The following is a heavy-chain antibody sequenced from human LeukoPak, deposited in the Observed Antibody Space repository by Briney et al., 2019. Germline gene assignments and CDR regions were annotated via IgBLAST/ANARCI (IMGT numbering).Heavy chain of an antibody. Sequence: PSETLSLTCAVYGGSFSGYYWSWIRQPPGKGLEWIGEINHSGSTNYNPSLKSRVTISVDTSKNQFSLKLSSVTAADTAVYYCAREGAGLPPDYWGQGTLATVSS. J-gene: IGHJ4*02. V-gene: IGHV4-34*01. D-gene: IGHD1-26*01. CDR3: AREGAGLPPDY. CDR1: GGSFSGYY. CDR2: INHSGST.